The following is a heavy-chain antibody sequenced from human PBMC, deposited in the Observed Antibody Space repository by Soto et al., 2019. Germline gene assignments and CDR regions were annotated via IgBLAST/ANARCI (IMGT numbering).Heavy chain of an antibody. V-gene: IGHV3-9*01. D-gene: IGHD3-10*01. J-gene: IGHJ4*02. CDR1: GFTFDDYA. CDR3: ANLPLYGSGLDC. CDR2: ISWNGAAT. Sequence: EVQLVESGGGLVQPGGSLRLSCAASGFTFDDYAIHWVRQTPGKGLEWVSGISWNGAATGYADSVKGRFTISRDNAKNALYLQMNSLRNEDTAIYYCANLPLYGSGLDCWGQGTLVSVSS.